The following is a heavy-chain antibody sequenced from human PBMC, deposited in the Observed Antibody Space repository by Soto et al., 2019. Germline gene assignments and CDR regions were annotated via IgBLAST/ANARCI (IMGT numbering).Heavy chain of an antibody. Sequence: GSLRLSCAASGFTFSSYAMHWVRQAPGKGLEWVAVISYDGSNKYYADSVKGRFTISRDNSKNTLYLQMNSLRAEDTAVYYCARETYDSSGYYDYWGQGTLVTVSS. V-gene: IGHV3-30-3*01. J-gene: IGHJ4*02. CDR3: ARETYDSSGYYDY. CDR2: ISYDGSNK. D-gene: IGHD3-22*01. CDR1: GFTFSSYA.